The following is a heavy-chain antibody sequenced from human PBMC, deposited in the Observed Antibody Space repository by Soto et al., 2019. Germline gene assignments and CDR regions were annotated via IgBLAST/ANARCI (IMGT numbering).Heavy chain of an antibody. D-gene: IGHD2-21*02. CDR1: GGSINSRSYY. Sequence: SETLSLTCTVSGGSINSRSYYWGWIRQSPGKGLEWIGSIYYSGSTYYNPSLKSRVAMSVDTSKNQFSLKLRSVSAADTAVYYCARQLTSVVTQAYFDDWGQGSLVTVSS. CDR3: ARQLTSVVTQAYFDD. V-gene: IGHV4-39*01. J-gene: IGHJ4*02. CDR2: IYYSGST.